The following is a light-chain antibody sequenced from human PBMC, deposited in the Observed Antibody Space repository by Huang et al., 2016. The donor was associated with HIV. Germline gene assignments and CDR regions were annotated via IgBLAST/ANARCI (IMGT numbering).Light chain of an antibody. CDR2: TAS. J-gene: IGKJ2*01. CDR3: QQRYTVPYP. CDR1: QSVTRF. V-gene: IGKV1-39*01. Sequence: DIQMTQSPSSLSASIGNRVTITCRASQSVTRFLNWYQQKPGKAPKLLIYTASDLQSGVPSRFRGSGFGTGFTLTLNRLQPEDFATYFCQQRYTVPYPFGPGTKVEIK.